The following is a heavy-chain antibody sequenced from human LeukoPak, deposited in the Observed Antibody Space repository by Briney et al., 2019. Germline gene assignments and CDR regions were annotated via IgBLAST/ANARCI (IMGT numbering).Heavy chain of an antibody. Sequence: KPSETLSLTCTVSGGSISSSSYYWGWIRQPPGKGLEWIGSIYSSGSTYYNPSLKSRVTISVDTSKNQFSLKLSSVTAADTAVYYCARHVSYYGSGSYYNRWGQGTLVTVSS. CDR3: ARHVSYYGSGSYYNR. CDR2: IYSSGST. J-gene: IGHJ4*02. CDR1: GGSISSSSYY. D-gene: IGHD3-10*01. V-gene: IGHV4-39*01.